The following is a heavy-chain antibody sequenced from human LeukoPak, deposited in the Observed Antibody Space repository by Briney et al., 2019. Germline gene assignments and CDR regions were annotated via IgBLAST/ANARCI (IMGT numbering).Heavy chain of an antibody. CDR1: GFTFSSYE. V-gene: IGHV3-48*03. CDR3: ARDHKSRGTAMATLFDY. J-gene: IGHJ4*02. Sequence: PGGSLRLSCAASGFTFSSYEMNWVRQAPGKGLEWVSYISSSGSTIYYADSVKGRFTISRDNSKNTLYLQMNSLRAEDTAVYYCARDHKSRGTAMATLFDYWGQGTLVTVSS. D-gene: IGHD5-18*01. CDR2: ISSSGSTI.